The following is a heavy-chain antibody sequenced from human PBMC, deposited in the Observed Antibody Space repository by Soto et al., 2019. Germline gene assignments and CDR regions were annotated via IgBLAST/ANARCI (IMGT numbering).Heavy chain of an antibody. CDR3: ARDLSLDIVVVPAARIWFDP. Sequence: SVKVSCKASGGSFSSYTISWVRQAPGQGLELMGRIIPILGIANYAQKFQGRVTITADKSTSTAYMELSSLRSEDTAVYYCARDLSLDIVVVPAARIWFDPWGQGTLVTSPQ. D-gene: IGHD2-2*01. CDR1: GGSFSSYT. V-gene: IGHV1-69*04. J-gene: IGHJ5*02. CDR2: IIPILGIA.